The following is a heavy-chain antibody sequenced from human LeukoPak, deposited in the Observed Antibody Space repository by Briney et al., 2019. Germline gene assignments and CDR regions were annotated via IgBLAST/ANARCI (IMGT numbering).Heavy chain of an antibody. V-gene: IGHV1-69*06. CDR3: ARNLGYGGNPYFDY. D-gene: IGHD4-23*01. CDR2: IIPIFGTA. J-gene: IGHJ4*02. Sequence: SVNDSYKASRGTVTTYAIIWGRRAPRQQLESLGRIIPIFGTANYAQKFQGRVTITADKSTSTAYMELSSLRSEDTAVYYCARNLGYGGNPYFDYWGQGTLVTVSS. CDR1: RGTVTTYA.